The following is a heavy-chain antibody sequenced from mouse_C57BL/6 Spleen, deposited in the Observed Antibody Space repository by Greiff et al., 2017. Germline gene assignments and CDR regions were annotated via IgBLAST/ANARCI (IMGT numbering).Heavy chain of an antibody. CDR2: IYPGSGST. D-gene: IGHD2-3*01. J-gene: IGHJ2*01. Sequence: QVHVKQPGAELVKPGASVKMSCKASGYTFTSYWITWVKQRPGQGLEWIGDIYPGSGSTNYNEKFKSKATLTVDTSSSTAYMQLSSLTSEDSAVYYCARSEDGYSFWGQGTTLTVSS. CDR3: ARSEDGYSF. V-gene: IGHV1-55*01. CDR1: GYTFTSYW.